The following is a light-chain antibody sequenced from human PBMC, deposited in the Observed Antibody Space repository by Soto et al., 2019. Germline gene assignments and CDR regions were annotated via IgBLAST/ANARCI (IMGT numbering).Light chain of an antibody. V-gene: IGLV1-40*01. CDR2: GNS. CDR3: QSYDSSLSGVRV. J-gene: IGLJ1*01. CDR1: SSNIGAGYD. Sequence: QSVLTQPPSVSGAPGQRVTISCTGSSSNIGAGYDVHWYQQLPGTAPKLLIYGNSNRPSGVPDRFSGSKSGTSASLAITGLQAEDEADYYCQSYDSSLSGVRVFGTGT.